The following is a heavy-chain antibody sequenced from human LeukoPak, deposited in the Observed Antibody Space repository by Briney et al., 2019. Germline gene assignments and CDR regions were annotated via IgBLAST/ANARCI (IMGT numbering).Heavy chain of an antibody. Sequence: GASVKVSCKASGYTFTSYGISWVRQAPGQGLEWMGWISAYNGNTNYAQKLQGRVTMTTDTSTSTAYMELRSLRPDDTAVYYCARDMNSSGFGLSYFDYWGQGTLVTVSS. J-gene: IGHJ4*02. CDR1: GYTFTSYG. CDR2: ISAYNGNT. D-gene: IGHD6-19*01. V-gene: IGHV1-18*01. CDR3: ARDMNSSGFGLSYFDY.